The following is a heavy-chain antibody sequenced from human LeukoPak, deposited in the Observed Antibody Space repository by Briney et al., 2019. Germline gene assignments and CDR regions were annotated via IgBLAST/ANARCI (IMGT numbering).Heavy chain of an antibody. Sequence: SETLSLTCAVYGGSFSGYYWTWIRQPPGKGLEWIGEINHSGSTNYNPSLKSRVTISVDTSKNQFSLKLSSVTAADTAVYYCARGLQLVRHWFDPWGQGTLVTVSS. D-gene: IGHD6-13*01. J-gene: IGHJ5*02. CDR2: INHSGST. CDR3: ARGLQLVRHWFDP. CDR1: GGSFSGYY. V-gene: IGHV4-34*01.